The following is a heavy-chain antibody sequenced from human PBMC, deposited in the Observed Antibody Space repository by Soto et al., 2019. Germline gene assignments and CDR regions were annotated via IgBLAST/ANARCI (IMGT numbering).Heavy chain of an antibody. CDR2: ISYDGSNK. V-gene: IGHV3-30*18. Sequence: QVQLVESGGGVVQPGRSLGLSCAVSGFPFSGYGMHWARQAPGQGLEWVAVISYDGSNKYYADSVKGRFTISRDNSKNTLYLQMNSLRPDDTAVYYCAKDLVYVINFYYYGMDVWGQGTTVTVSS. D-gene: IGHD3-16*02. J-gene: IGHJ6*02. CDR3: AKDLVYVINFYYYGMDV. CDR1: GFPFSGYG.